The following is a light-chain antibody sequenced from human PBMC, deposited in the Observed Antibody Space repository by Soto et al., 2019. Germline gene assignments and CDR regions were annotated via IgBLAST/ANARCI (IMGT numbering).Light chain of an antibody. CDR1: QSVSNS. CDR2: DVS. CDR3: HQRYNWPRVT. J-gene: IGKJ5*01. Sequence: EIVFTQSPATLSLSPGERVTLSCRASQSVSNSLAWYQQKPGQPTSLIIYDVSNRATGIPARFSGSGSGTDFPLTITSLEPEDFAFYLCHQRYNWPRVTFGQGTRLEIK. V-gene: IGKV3-11*01.